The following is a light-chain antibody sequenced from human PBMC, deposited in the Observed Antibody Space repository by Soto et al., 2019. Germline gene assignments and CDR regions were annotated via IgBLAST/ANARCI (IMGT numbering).Light chain of an antibody. CDR2: KAS. CDR3: QLYSYFAT. J-gene: IGKJ1*01. V-gene: IGKV1-5*03. CDR1: QSISSW. Sequence: DIQMTQSPSTLSASVGDRVTITCRASQSISSWLTWYQQKAGQAPKLLIYKASIVESGVTSRFSVSGSGTEFTLTISSLQPDNSATYYCQLYSYFATFAQGTRVEVQ.